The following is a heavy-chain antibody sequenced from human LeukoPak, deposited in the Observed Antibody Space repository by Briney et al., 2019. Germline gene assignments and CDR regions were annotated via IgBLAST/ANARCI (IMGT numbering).Heavy chain of an antibody. CDR1: GYTFTGYY. J-gene: IGHJ4*02. CDR2: INPNSGGT. CDR3: ARFYCSSTSCYGNDY. V-gene: IGHV1-2*06. D-gene: IGHD2-2*01. Sequence: ASVKVSCKASGYTFTGYYMHWVRQAPGQGLERMGRINPNSGGTNYAQKFQGRVTMTRDTSISTAYMELSRLRSDDTAVYYCARFYCSSTSCYGNDYWGQGTLVTVSS.